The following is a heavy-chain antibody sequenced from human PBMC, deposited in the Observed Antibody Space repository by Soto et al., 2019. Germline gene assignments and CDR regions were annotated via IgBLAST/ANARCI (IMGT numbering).Heavy chain of an antibody. CDR2: INVDGNTI. V-gene: IGHV3-74*01. Sequence: EVQLVESGGGLVQPGGSLRLSCAASGFSFSTYCMYWVRQAPWKGLVWVLRINVDGNTINYADFVKGRFTVSRDNAKNTLSLQMNSLRAEDTAVYYCARVEGRQGPEYFHHWGQGTLVTVSS. CDR3: ARVEGRQGPEYFHH. J-gene: IGHJ1*01. CDR1: GFSFSTYC.